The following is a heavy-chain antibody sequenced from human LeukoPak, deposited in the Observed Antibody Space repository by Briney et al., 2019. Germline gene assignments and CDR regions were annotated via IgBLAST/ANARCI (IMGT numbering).Heavy chain of an antibody. Sequence: ASVKVSRKASGYTFTGYYMHWVRQAPGQGLEWMGRINPNSGGTNYAQKFQGRVTMTRDTSISTAYMELSRLRSDDTAVYYCASYCSSTSCYNSLDYWGQGTLVTVSS. CDR3: ASYCSSTSCYNSLDY. CDR2: INPNSGGT. D-gene: IGHD2-2*02. CDR1: GYTFTGYY. V-gene: IGHV1-2*06. J-gene: IGHJ4*02.